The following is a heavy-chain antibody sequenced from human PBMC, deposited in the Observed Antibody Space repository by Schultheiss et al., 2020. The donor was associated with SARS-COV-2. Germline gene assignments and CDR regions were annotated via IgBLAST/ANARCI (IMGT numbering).Heavy chain of an antibody. V-gene: IGHV4-4*07. CDR1: GGSISSYY. CDR3: ARGGTTVVTLFYYGMDV. D-gene: IGHD4-23*01. Sequence: SETLSLTCTVSGGSISSYYWSWIRQPAGKGLEWIGRIYTSGSTNYNPSLKSRVTISVDTSKNQFSLKLSSVTAADTAVYYCARGGTTVVTLFYYGMDVWGQGTTVTVSS. CDR2: IYTSGST. J-gene: IGHJ6*02.